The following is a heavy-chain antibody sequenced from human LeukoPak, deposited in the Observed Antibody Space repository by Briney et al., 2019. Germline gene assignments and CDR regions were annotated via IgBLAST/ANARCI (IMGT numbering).Heavy chain of an antibody. CDR2: ISVSGGGT. CDR3: ARRGVVSGAAPVLKYSFDY. V-gene: IGHV3-23*01. D-gene: IGHD2-8*01. J-gene: IGHJ4*02. CDR1: GFTFSSYA. Sequence: GGSLRLSCAASGFTFSSYAMSWVRQAPGKGLEWVSSISVSGGGTYYADSVKGRFTTSRDNSKNTLYLQMHSLSAEDTAVYYCARRGVVSGAAPVLKYSFDYWGQGTLVTVSS.